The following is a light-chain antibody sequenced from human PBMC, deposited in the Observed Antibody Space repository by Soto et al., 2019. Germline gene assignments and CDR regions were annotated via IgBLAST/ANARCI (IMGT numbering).Light chain of an antibody. CDR3: QQYKNWPL. CDR2: AAS. V-gene: IGKV3D-15*01. J-gene: IGKJ5*01. CDR1: QSVSSN. Sequence: VMTQSPATLSVSPGQRATLSCRASQSVSSNLAWYQQKPGQAPRLLIYAASSRATGIPNRFSGSGFGTEFTLTISSLQSEDFAVYYCQQYKNWPLFGQGTRWRL.